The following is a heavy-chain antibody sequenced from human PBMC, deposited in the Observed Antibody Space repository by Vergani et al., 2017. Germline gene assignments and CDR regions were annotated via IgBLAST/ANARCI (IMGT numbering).Heavy chain of an antibody. D-gene: IGHD3-22*01. J-gene: IGHJ5*02. CDR3: AGDYYDSSGWFDP. V-gene: IGHV4-61*10. CDR2: IYYSGSP. CDR1: GGSVSSGSYY. Sequence: QVQLQESGPGLLRPSETLSLTCTVSGGSVSSGSYYWTWPRQPAGKGLEWIGYIYYSGSPNYNPSLKSRVTISLDTSKNQFSLNLSSVTTADTAVYYCAGDYYDSSGWFDPWGQGTLVTVSA.